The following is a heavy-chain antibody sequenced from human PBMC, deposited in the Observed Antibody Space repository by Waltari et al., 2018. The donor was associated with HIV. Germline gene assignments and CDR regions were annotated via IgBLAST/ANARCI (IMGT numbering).Heavy chain of an antibody. Sequence: QVQLQESGPGLVKPSETLSLTCTVSGGSISSYYWSWIRQPAWKGLEWIGRIYTSGSTNYNPSLKSRVTMSVDTSKNQFSLKLSSVTAADTAVYYCARDYYYDSSGYYPGDAFDIWGQGTMVTVSS. CDR3: ARDYYYDSSGYYPGDAFDI. D-gene: IGHD3-22*01. V-gene: IGHV4-4*07. CDR1: GGSISSYY. CDR2: IYTSGST. J-gene: IGHJ3*02.